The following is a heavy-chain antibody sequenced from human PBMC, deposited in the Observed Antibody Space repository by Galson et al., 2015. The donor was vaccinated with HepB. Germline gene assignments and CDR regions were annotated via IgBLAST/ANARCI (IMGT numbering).Heavy chain of an antibody. CDR3: ARDPVGDSWSGYFDC. CDR1: GFTFRSYW. V-gene: IGHV3-7*03. D-gene: IGHD3-3*01. Sequence: SLRLSCAVSGFTFRSYWMSWVRQAPGKGLEWVANIKQDGIEKYYVDSVKGRFTISRDNAKNSLYLQMNSLRAEDTAVYYCARDPVGDSWSGYFDCWGQGTLVTVSS. J-gene: IGHJ4*02. CDR2: IKQDGIEK.